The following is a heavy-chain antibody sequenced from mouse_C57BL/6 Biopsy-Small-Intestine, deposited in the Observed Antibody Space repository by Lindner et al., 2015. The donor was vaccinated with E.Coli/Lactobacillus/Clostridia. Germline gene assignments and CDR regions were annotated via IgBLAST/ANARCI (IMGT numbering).Heavy chain of an antibody. Sequence: VQLQESGAELMKPGASVKLSCKATGYTFTGYWIEWVKQRPGHGLEWIGELLPGSGNTDYNEKFKGKATFTADTSSNTAYMQLSNLTTEDSAIYYCAREGDYDYDVVDYWGQGTSLTVSS. D-gene: IGHD2-4*01. CDR2: LLPGSGNT. CDR3: AREGDYDYDVVDY. J-gene: IGHJ2*02. V-gene: IGHV1-9*01. CDR1: GYTFTGYW.